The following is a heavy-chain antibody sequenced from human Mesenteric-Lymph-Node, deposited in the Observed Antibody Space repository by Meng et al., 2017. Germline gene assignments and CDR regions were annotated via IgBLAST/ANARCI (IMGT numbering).Heavy chain of an antibody. Sequence: ASVKVSCKASGYTFTSYGISWVRQAPGQGLEWMGWISAYNGNTNYAQKLQGRVTMTTDTSTTTAYMELRSLRSDDTAVYYCAREADCSGGSCYGYWGQGTLVTVSS. CDR1: GYTFTSYG. CDR2: ISAYNGNT. J-gene: IGHJ4*02. D-gene: IGHD2-15*01. CDR3: AREADCSGGSCYGY. V-gene: IGHV1-18*01.